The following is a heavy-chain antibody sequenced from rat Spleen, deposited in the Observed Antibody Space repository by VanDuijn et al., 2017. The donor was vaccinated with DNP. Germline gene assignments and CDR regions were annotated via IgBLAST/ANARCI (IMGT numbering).Heavy chain of an antibody. CDR3: AREVYYYFDN. CDR1: GFTFSDFY. CDR2: ISYEGSST. D-gene: IGHD1-2*01. Sequence: EVQLVESGGDLVQPGRSLTLSCAASGFTFSDFYMAWVRQAPQKGLEWIASISYEGSSTYYGDSVKGRFTISRDNAKSTLYLQMNSLRSEDTATYYCAREVYYYFDNWGQGVMVTVYS. V-gene: IGHV5-22*01. J-gene: IGHJ2*01.